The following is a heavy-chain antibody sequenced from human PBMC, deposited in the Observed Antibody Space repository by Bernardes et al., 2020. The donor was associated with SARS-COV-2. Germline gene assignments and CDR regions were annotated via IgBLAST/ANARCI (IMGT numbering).Heavy chain of an antibody. CDR2: IYYSGST. CDR3: ARHHYPNSSSWHYFDY. V-gene: IGHV4-59*08. Sequence: SETLSLTCTVSGGSISSYYWSWIRQPPGKGLEWIGYIYYSGSTNYNPSLKSRVTISVDTSKNQFSLKLSSVTAADTAVYYCARHHYPNSSSWHYFDYWGQGTLVTVSS. J-gene: IGHJ4*02. CDR1: GGSISSYY. D-gene: IGHD6-13*01.